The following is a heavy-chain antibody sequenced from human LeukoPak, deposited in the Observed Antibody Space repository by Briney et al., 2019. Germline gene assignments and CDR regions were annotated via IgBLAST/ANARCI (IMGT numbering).Heavy chain of an antibody. CDR1: GYSFTSYW. D-gene: IGHD3-22*01. Sequence: GESLKISCKGSGYSFTSYWIGWVRQMPGKGLEWMGIIYPGDSDTRYSPSFQGQVTISADKSISTAYLQWSSLKASDTAMYYCARPYYDSSGNSWFDPWGQGTLVTVSS. J-gene: IGHJ5*02. V-gene: IGHV5-51*01. CDR3: ARPYYDSSGNSWFDP. CDR2: IYPGDSDT.